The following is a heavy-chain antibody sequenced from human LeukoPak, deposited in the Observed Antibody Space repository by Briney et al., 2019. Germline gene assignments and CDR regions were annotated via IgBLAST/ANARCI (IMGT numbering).Heavy chain of an antibody. D-gene: IGHD3-9*01. CDR3: AKGGKYDILTGYPRSRLLGDY. CDR2: IRYDGKNK. CDR1: GFTFSRYE. J-gene: IGHJ4*02. V-gene: IGHV3-30*02. Sequence: GGSLRLSCAASGFTFSRYEMNWVGQAPGKWLEWVAFIRYDGKNKYYADSVKGRFTISRDNSKNTLYLQMNSLRPEDTAVYYCAKGGKYDILTGYPRSRLLGDYWGQGTLVTVSS.